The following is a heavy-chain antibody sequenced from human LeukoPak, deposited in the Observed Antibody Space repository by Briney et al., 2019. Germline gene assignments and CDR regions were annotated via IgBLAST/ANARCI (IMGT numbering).Heavy chain of an antibody. CDR1: GGSISSSNW. D-gene: IGHD6-19*01. V-gene: IGHV4-4*02. CDR2: IYHSGST. Sequence: SETLSLTCAVSGGSISSSNWWSWVRQPPGKGLEWIGEIYHSGSTSYNPSLESRVTISVDKSNNQFSLTLSSVTAADTAVYYCARGRGIAVAGLGYWGQGTLVTVSS. CDR3: ARGRGIAVAGLGY. J-gene: IGHJ4*02.